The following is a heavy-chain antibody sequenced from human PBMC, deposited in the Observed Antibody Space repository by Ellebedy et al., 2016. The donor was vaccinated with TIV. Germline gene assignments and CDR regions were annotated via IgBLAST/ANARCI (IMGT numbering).Heavy chain of an antibody. CDR2: IRTKPNNYAT. Sequence: GESLKISCTASGFTFSDSAMHWVRQASGKGLAWIARIRTKPNNYATTYSASVKGRFTISRDDSQQTAFLQMNDLKTEDTAVYYCTKLYYSVAAGGPWGQGTLVTVSS. J-gene: IGHJ4*02. D-gene: IGHD1-26*01. V-gene: IGHV3-73*01. CDR1: GFTFSDSA. CDR3: TKLYYSVAAGGP.